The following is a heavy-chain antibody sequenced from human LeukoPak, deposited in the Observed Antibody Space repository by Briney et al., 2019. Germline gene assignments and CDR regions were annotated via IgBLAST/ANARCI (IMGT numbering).Heavy chain of an antibody. J-gene: IGHJ4*02. V-gene: IGHV3-53*01. CDR1: GFTVSSNY. CDR3: ARGNWNDDERLAY. D-gene: IGHD1-1*01. CDR2: IYSGGST. Sequence: AGGSLRLSCAASGFTVSSNYMSWVRQAPGKGLEWVSVIYSGGSTYYADSVKGRFTISRDNSKNTLYLRMNSLRAEDTAVYYCARGNWNDDERLAYWGQGTLVTVSS.